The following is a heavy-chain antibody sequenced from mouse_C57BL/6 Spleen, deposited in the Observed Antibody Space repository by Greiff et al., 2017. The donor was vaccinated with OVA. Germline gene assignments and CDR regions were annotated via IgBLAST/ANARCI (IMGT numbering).Heavy chain of an antibody. J-gene: IGHJ2*01. CDR3: TRSVANWSFDY. V-gene: IGHV1-15*01. D-gene: IGHD1-1*02. Sequence: QVQLKESGAELVRPGASVTLSCKASGYTFTDYEMHWVKQTPVHGLEWIGAIDPETGGTAYNQKFKGKAILTADKSSSTAYMELRSLTSEDSAVYYCTRSVANWSFDYWGQGTTLTVSS. CDR2: IDPETGGT. CDR1: GYTFTDYE.